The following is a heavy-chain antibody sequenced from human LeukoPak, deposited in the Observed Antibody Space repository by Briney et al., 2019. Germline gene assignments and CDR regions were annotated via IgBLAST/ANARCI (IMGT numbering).Heavy chain of an antibody. V-gene: IGHV3-33*01. Sequence: PGGSLRLSCAASGFNFSSFVMHWVRQAPGKGLEWVAVIWYDGSNKYYADSVKGRFTIPRDNSKNTLYLQMNSLRAEDTAVYYCARGPSAYPKCFDYWGQGTLATVSS. D-gene: IGHD5-12*01. CDR3: ARGPSAYPKCFDY. J-gene: IGHJ4*02. CDR2: IWYDGSNK. CDR1: GFNFSSFV.